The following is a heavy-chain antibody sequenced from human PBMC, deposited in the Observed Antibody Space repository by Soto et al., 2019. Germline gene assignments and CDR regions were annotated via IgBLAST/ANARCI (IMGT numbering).Heavy chain of an antibody. J-gene: IGHJ6*02. CDR1: GFTVSSNY. CDR2: IYSGGST. CDR3: ARTPYYYYGMDV. V-gene: IGHV3-66*01. D-gene: IGHD2-15*01. Sequence: EVQLVESGGGLVQPGGSLRLSCAASGFTVSSNYMSWVRQAPGKGLEWVSVIYSGGSTYYADSVKGRFTISRDNSKNTRYLQMNSLRAEDTAVYYCARTPYYYYGMDVWGQGTTVTVSS.